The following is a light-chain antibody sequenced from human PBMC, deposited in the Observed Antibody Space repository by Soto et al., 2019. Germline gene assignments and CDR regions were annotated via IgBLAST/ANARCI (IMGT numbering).Light chain of an antibody. CDR2: GAS. CDR1: QSVSSN. Sequence: EIVMTQSPATLSVSPGERATLSCRASQSVSSNLVWYQQKPGQAPRLLIHGASTRATGIPARFSGSGSGTEFTLTISSLQSEDFAIYHCQQYGGSPRTFGQGTKLEIK. J-gene: IGKJ2*01. V-gene: IGKV3D-15*01. CDR3: QQYGGSPRT.